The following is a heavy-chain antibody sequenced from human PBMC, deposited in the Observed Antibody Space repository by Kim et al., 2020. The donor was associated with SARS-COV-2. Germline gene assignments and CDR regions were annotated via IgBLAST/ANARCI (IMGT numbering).Heavy chain of an antibody. V-gene: IGHV4-39*01. Sequence: SETLSLTCTVSDGSISSRGYYWGWIRQPPGKGLEWIGSVYYTGNTYYTPSLKSRLTISVDTSKNQFSLKLNSVTAADTAVYYCARHFCGTSMLFLGLYQFDYWGQGILVTVSS. D-gene: IGHD2-2*02. CDR1: DGSISSRGYY. CDR2: VYYTGNT. CDR3: ARHFCGTSMLFLGLYQFDY. J-gene: IGHJ4*02.